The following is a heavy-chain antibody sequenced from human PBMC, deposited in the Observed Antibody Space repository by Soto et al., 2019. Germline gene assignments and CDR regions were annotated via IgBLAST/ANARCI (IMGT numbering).Heavy chain of an antibody. Sequence: GGSLRLCCVASGFTFSSYGMHWVRQAPGKGLEWVAVISYDGSNKYYADSVKGRFTISRDNSKNTLYLQMNSLRAEDTAVYYCAKVRFGSSGYCPDYWGQGTLVTVSS. CDR1: GFTFSSYG. J-gene: IGHJ4*02. CDR2: ISYDGSNK. V-gene: IGHV3-30*18. D-gene: IGHD3-22*01. CDR3: AKVRFGSSGYCPDY.